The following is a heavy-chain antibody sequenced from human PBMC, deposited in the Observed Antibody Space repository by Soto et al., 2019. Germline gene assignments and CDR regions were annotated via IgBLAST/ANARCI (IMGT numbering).Heavy chain of an antibody. CDR2: MNPNSGNT. D-gene: IGHD3-22*01. CDR3: ARGRRPITMIVVVIRGDWFDP. Sequence: ASVKVSCKASGYTFTSYDINWVRQATGQGLEWMGWMNPNSGNTGYAQKFQGRVAMTRNTSISTAYMELSSLRSEDTAVYYCARGRRPITMIVVVIRGDWFDPWGQGTLVTVSS. V-gene: IGHV1-8*01. CDR1: GYTFTSYD. J-gene: IGHJ5*02.